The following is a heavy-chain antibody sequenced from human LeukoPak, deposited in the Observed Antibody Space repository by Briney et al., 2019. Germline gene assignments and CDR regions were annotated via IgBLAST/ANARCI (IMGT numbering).Heavy chain of an antibody. J-gene: IGHJ4*02. CDR2: IYYSGST. CDR1: GGSISSSSYY. Sequence: SETLSLTCTVSGGSISSSSYYWGWIRQPPGKGLEWIGSIYYSGSTYYNLSLKSRVTISVDTSKNQFSLKLRSVTAADTAVYYCARGFSHWGQGTLVTVSS. CDR3: ARGFSH. V-gene: IGHV4-39*01.